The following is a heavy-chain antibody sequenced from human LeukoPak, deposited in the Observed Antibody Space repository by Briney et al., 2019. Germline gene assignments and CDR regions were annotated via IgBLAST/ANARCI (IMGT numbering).Heavy chain of an antibody. CDR3: ARGVGSGWYEGDY. J-gene: IGHJ4*02. CDR1: GYTFTGYY. Sequence: ASVNVSCKASGYTFTGYYMHWVRQAPGQGLEWMGWISPNSGGTNYAQKFQGRVIMTRDTSISTAYMELSRLRSDDTAVYYCARGVGSGWYEGDYWGQGTLVTVSS. CDR2: ISPNSGGT. D-gene: IGHD6-19*01. V-gene: IGHV1-2*02.